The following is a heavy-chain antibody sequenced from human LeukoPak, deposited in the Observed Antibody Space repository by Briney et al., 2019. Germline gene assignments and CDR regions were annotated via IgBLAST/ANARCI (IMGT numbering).Heavy chain of an antibody. CDR1: GGSISGSNYY. Sequence: SETLSLTCTVSGGSISGSNYYWGWIRQPPGKGLEWIGSIYYSGSTYYNPSLKSRVTISVDTSKNQFSLKLSSVTAADTAVYYCARPSDDSSGYFRDPSFDYWGQGTLVTVSS. V-gene: IGHV4-39*01. J-gene: IGHJ4*02. CDR3: ARPSDDSSGYFRDPSFDY. CDR2: IYYSGST. D-gene: IGHD3-22*01.